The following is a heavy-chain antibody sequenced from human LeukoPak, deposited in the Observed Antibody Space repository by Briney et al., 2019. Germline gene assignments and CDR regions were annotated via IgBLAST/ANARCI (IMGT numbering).Heavy chain of an antibody. J-gene: IGHJ3*02. CDR2: IKSKTDGGTT. V-gene: IGHV3-15*01. CDR3: TTEGYYVVAAFDI. CDR1: GFTFSNAW. D-gene: IGHD3-3*01. Sequence: GGSLRLSCAASGFTFSNAWMSWVRQAPGKGLEWVGRIKSKTDGGTTDYAAPVKGRFTISRDDSKNTLYLQMNSLKTEDTAVYYCTTEGYYVVAAFDIWGQGTMVTVSP.